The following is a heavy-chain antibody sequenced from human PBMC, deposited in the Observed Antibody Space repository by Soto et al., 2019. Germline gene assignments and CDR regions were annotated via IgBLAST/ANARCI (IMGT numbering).Heavy chain of an antibody. V-gene: IGHV3-23*01. Sequence: GGSLRLSCAACGFTFISYAMIWVRHAPGKGLQWASAISGSGGSTYYADSVKGRFNLSRDKTKYTLYLQMNSLRAAATDVYYCAKDRLYGDYVDYFDYWGQGTLVTVSS. J-gene: IGHJ4*02. CDR3: AKDRLYGDYVDYFDY. CDR2: ISGSGGST. D-gene: IGHD4-17*01. CDR1: GFTFISYA.